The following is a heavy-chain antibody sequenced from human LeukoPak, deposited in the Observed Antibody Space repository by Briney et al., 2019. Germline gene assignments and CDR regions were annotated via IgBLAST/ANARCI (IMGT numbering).Heavy chain of an antibody. CDR2: MSGSGDYT. J-gene: IGHJ4*02. CDR1: GFTVSSNY. CDR3: AKASVIVASPLDY. D-gene: IGHD5-12*01. V-gene: IGHV3-23*01. Sequence: TGGSLRLSCAASGFTVSSNYMSWVRQAPGRGLEWVSGMSGSGDYTYYTDSVKGRFTISRDNSKSTLYLQMNSLRAEDTAVYYCAKASVIVASPLDYWGQGTLVTVSS.